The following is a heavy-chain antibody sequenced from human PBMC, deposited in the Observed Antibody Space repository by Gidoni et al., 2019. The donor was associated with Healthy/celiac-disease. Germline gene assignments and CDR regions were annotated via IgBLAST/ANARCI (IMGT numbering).Heavy chain of an antibody. J-gene: IGHJ4*02. CDR2: IYYSGST. CDR1: GGSISSGGYY. D-gene: IGHD3-22*01. V-gene: IGHV4-31*03. CDR3: AREGGSYYYDSSGYYYGNYFDY. Sequence: QVQLQESGPGLVKPSQPLSLTCTVSGGSISSGGYYLSWIRQHPGKGLEWIGYIYYSGSTYYNPSLKSRVTISVDTSKNQFSLKLSSVTAADTAVYYCAREGGSYYYDSSGYYYGNYFDYWGQGTLVTVSS.